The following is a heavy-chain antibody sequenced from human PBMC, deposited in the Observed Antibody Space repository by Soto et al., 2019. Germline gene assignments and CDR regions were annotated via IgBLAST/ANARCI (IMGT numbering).Heavy chain of an antibody. CDR1: GFTFSSYA. D-gene: IGHD2-15*01. J-gene: IGHJ6*02. V-gene: IGHV3-23*01. CDR2: ISGSGGST. CDR3: AKDAVGYCSGGSCYSLPV. Sequence: GSLRLSCAASGFTFSSYAMSSVRQAPGKGLEWVSAISGSGGSTYYADSVKGRFTISRDNSKNTLYLQMNSLRAEDTAVYYCAKDAVGYCSGGSCYSLPVWGQGTTDTVSS.